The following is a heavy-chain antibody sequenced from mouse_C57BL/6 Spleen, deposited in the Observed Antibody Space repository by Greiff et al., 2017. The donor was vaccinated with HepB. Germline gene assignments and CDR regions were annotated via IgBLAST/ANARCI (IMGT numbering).Heavy chain of an antibody. V-gene: IGHV5-6*01. Sequence: EVKLQESGGDLVKPGGSLKLSCAASGFTFSSYGMSWVRQTPDKRLEWVATISSGGSYTYYPDSVKGRFTISRDNAKNTLYLQMSSLKSEDTAMYYCARLGDEAYWGQGTLVTVSA. CDR1: GFTFSSYG. J-gene: IGHJ3*01. CDR3: ARLGDEAY. CDR2: ISSGGSYT. D-gene: IGHD3-3*01.